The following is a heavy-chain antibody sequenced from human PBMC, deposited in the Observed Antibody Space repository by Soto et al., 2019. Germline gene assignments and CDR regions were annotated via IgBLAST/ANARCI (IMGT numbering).Heavy chain of an antibody. CDR1: GDSIHNSHW. J-gene: IGHJ5*02. CDR3: ERAVKSIPASGPNWFDP. V-gene: IGHV4-4*02. D-gene: IGHD6-25*01. Sequence: QVQLQESGPGLVQPSGTLALTCAVSGDSIHNSHWWSWFRQTPGKGLEWIGETYHSGTTNYNPSVKTRVTISIHKSKNQVSLKMNSVTAADTAVYYCERAVKSIPASGPNWFDPWGQGTLITVSS. CDR2: TYHSGTT.